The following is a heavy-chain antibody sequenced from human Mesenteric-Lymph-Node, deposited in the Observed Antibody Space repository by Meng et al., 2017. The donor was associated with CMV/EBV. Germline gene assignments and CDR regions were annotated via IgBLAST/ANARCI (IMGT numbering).Heavy chain of an antibody. CDR3: AKVLMAYYFDW. CDR2: VRADGSNT. D-gene: IGHD5-24*01. Sequence: GGSLRLSCVASGFTFSDSAMHWVRQAPDKGLEWVAFVRADGSNTHYADFVKGRFTVSRDNSRNTLYLQMTDLRDGDTAVYFCAKVLMAYYFDWWGQGTLVTVSS. CDR1: GFTFSDSA. J-gene: IGHJ4*02. V-gene: IGHV3-30*02.